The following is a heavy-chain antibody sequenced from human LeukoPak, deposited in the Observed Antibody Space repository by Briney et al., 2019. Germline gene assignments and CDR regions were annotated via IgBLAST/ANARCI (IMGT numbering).Heavy chain of an antibody. Sequence: GGSLRLSCAASGFTFSSYSMNWVRQAPGKGLEWVSSISSSSSYIYYADSVKGRFTISRDNAKNSLYLQMNSLRAEDTAVYYCARAMTSCSRCAFDIWGQGTMVTVSS. D-gene: IGHD2-2*01. CDR3: ARAMTSCSRCAFDI. J-gene: IGHJ3*02. CDR1: GFTFSSYS. CDR2: ISSSSSYI. V-gene: IGHV3-21*01.